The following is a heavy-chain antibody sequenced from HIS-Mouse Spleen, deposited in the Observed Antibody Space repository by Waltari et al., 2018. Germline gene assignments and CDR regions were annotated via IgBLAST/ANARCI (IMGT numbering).Heavy chain of an antibody. CDR1: GFTFSSYA. CDR3: LSVAIFSVANSYYFDY. J-gene: IGHJ4*02. CDR2: ISGSGGST. Sequence: EVQLLESGGGLVQPGGSLRLSWSSSGFTFSSYAMSWVRPAPGKGLEWVSAISGSGGSTYYADSVKGRFTISRDNSKNTLYLQMNSLRAEDTAVYYCLSVAIFSVANSYYFDYWGQGTLVTVSS. D-gene: IGHD1-7*01. V-gene: IGHV3-23*01.